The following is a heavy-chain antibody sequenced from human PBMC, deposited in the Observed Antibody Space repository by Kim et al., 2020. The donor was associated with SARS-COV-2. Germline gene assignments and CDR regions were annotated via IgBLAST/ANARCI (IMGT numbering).Heavy chain of an antibody. CDR1: GYRFTSYW. Sequence: GASLKISCQGSGYRFTSYWIGWVRQMPGKGLEWMGIIYPGDSDTRYSPSFQGQVTISADKSISTAYLQWSSLKASDTAMYYCARLAYGAHGWDYYYYMDVWGKGTTVTVSS. CDR2: IYPGDSDT. V-gene: IGHV5-51*01. D-gene: IGHD4-17*01. CDR3: ARLAYGAHGWDYYYYMDV. J-gene: IGHJ6*03.